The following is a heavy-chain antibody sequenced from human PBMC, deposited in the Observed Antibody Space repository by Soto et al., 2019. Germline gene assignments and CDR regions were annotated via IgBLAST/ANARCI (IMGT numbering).Heavy chain of an antibody. D-gene: IGHD3-10*01. J-gene: IGHJ4*02. V-gene: IGHV3-53*01. Sequence: PGGSLRLSCAASGFTVSAYYMIWVRQAPGKGLEWVSVIYSGGNTQSADSFQGRFTISRDSSKNTLYLHMNSLRAEDPAVYYCARLSAPTGSYYTAPFDYWGQGTLVTVSS. CDR1: GFTVSAYY. CDR2: IYSGGNT. CDR3: ARLSAPTGSYYTAPFDY.